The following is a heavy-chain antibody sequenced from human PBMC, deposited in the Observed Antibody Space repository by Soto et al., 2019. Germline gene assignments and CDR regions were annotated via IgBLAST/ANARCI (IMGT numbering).Heavy chain of an antibody. D-gene: IGHD6-19*01. Sequence: SETLSLTCTVSGGSISSYYWSWIRQPPGKGLEWIGSIYYSGSTYYNPSLKSRVTISLDTSKNTLYLQMNSLRAEDTAVYYCARSIAVAGYYFDYWGQGTLVTVSS. J-gene: IGHJ4*02. V-gene: IGHV4-59*12. CDR2: IYYSGST. CDR1: GGSISSYY. CDR3: ARSIAVAGYYFDY.